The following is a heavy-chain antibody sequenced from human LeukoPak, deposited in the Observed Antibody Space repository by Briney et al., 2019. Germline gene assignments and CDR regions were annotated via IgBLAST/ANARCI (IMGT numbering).Heavy chain of an antibody. CDR3: AKIPKDYYYGSGSYYNGYYFDY. D-gene: IGHD3-10*01. Sequence: GGSLRLSCAASGFTFSSYAMSWVRQAPGKGLEWVSAISASGGSTFYADSVKGRFTISRDNSKNTLYLQMNSLRAEDTAVYYCAKIPKDYYYGSGSYYNGYYFDYWGQGTLVTVSS. J-gene: IGHJ4*02. CDR2: ISASGGST. V-gene: IGHV3-23*01. CDR1: GFTFSSYA.